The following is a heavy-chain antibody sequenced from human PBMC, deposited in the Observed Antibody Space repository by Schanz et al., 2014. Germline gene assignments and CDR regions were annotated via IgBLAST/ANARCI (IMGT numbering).Heavy chain of an antibody. Sequence: QLMQSGSEVRKPGASVKVSCKASGYIFGSHGMTWVRQAPGQGPELMGWINAHTGNTQYAQKFQGRVNMTRDTVTTTVYLELTRLRTDDTAIYYCARVHSATYHYNSPGAFDIWGQGTRVTVSS. V-gene: IGHV1-18*01. D-gene: IGHD3-10*01. J-gene: IGHJ3*02. CDR2: INAHTGNT. CDR3: ARVHSATYHYNSPGAFDI. CDR1: GYIFGSHG.